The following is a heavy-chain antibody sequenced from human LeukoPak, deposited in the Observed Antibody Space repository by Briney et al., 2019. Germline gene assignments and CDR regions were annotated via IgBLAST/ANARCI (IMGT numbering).Heavy chain of an antibody. D-gene: IGHD1-26*01. CDR3: ARDSQAGWELPPDKAHDAFDI. CDR2: IYTSGST. Sequence: SETLSLTCTVSGGSISSYYWSWIRQPAGKGLEWIGRIYTSGSTNYNPSLKSRVTMSVDTSKNQFSLKLSSVTAADTAVYYCARDSQAGWELPPDKAHDAFDIWGQGTMVTVSS. CDR1: GGSISSYY. J-gene: IGHJ3*02. V-gene: IGHV4-4*07.